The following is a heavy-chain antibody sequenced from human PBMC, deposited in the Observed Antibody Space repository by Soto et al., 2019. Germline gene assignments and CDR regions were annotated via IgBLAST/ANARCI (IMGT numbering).Heavy chain of an antibody. D-gene: IGHD4-17*01. V-gene: IGHV3-23*01. CDR3: AKDWGTTVTPWGYFDL. CDR2: ISGSGGST. Sequence: GGSLRLSCAASGFTFSSYAMSWVRQAPGKGLEWVSAISGSGGSTYYADSVKGRFTISRDNSKNTLYLQMNSLRAEDTAVYYCAKDWGTTVTPWGYFDLWGRGTLVTVSS. J-gene: IGHJ2*01. CDR1: GFTFSSYA.